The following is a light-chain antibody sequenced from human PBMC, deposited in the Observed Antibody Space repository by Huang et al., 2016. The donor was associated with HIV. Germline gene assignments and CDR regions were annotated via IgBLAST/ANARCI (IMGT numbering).Light chain of an antibody. V-gene: IGKV3-20*01. CDR1: QSVSSSY. CDR2: GAS. CDR3: QQYGSSPPFT. Sequence: EIVLTQSPGTLSLSPGERATLSCRASQSVSSSYLAWYQQKPGQAPRLLIYGASIRATGIPDMVSGSGSVTDFTLTISRLEPEDFAVYYCQQYGSSPPFTFGPGTKVDIK. J-gene: IGKJ3*01.